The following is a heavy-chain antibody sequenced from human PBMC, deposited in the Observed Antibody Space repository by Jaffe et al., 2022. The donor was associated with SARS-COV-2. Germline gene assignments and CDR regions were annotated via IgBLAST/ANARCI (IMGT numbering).Heavy chain of an antibody. Sequence: QVQLVESGGGVVQPGRSLRLSCAASGFTFSSYAMHWVRQAPGKGLEWVAVISYDGSNKYYADSVKGRFTISRDNSKNTLYLQMNSLRAEDTAVYYCARDYGDYAGYYYYMDVWGKGTTVTVSS. CDR3: ARDYGDYAGYYYYMDV. V-gene: IGHV3-30*04. D-gene: IGHD4-17*01. CDR1: GFTFSSYA. CDR2: ISYDGSNK. J-gene: IGHJ6*03.